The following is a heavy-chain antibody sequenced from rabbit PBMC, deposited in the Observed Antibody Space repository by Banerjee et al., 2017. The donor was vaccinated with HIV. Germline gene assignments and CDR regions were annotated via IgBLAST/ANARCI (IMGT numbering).Heavy chain of an antibody. V-gene: IGHV1S45*01. CDR2: INVDSTGIT. CDR3: ARWGSGWSLSL. CDR1: GFSFSSYG. J-gene: IGHJ4*01. D-gene: IGHD1-1*01. Sequence: QEQLVESGGGLVQPEGSLTLTCTASGFSFSSYGVSWVRQAPGKGLGWIASINVDSTGITYYASWAKGRFTISKTSSTTVTLQMTSLTAADTATYFCARWGSGWSLSLWGPGTLVTVS.